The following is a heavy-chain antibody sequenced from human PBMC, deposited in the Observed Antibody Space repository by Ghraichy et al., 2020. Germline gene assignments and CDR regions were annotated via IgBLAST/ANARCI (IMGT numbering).Heavy chain of an antibody. D-gene: IGHD1-26*01. CDR3: ARDLVRALDACDV. J-gene: IGHJ3*01. CDR1: GFMFSSYT. V-gene: IGHV3-21*01. CDR2: ISSISNNI. Sequence: GESLNISCAASGFMFSSYTMNWVRQAPGKGLEWVSSISSISNNIYYADPMKGRFTISRDNAKNSLFLQMNSLRAEDTAVYYCARDLVRALDACDVWGQGTMVTVSS.